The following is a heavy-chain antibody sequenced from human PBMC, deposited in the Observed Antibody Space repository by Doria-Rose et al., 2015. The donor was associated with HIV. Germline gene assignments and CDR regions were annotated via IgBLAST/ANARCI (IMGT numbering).Heavy chain of an antibody. D-gene: IGHD6-13*01. CDR2: IISEYES. J-gene: IGHJ4*02. V-gene: IGHV2-26*01. CDR1: GVSLSSPGMG. Sequence: QESGPVLVKPTETLTLTCTVSGVSLSSPGMGVSWISQPPGKALEWIANIISEYESSYKPSLKSILTISRSTSKRQVVLTMTYRDPVDTATYYCARIKSSRWYHKYDFDFWCQGTLVIVSA. CDR3: ARIKSSRWYHKYDFDF.